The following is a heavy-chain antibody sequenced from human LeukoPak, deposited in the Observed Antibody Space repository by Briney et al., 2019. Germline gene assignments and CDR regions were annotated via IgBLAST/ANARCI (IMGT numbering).Heavy chain of an antibody. CDR3: AKVRYCGGDCYAGYMDV. D-gene: IGHD2-21*02. J-gene: IGHJ6*03. CDR1: GGSISSSNW. CDR2: IYHSGST. V-gene: IGHV4-4*02. Sequence: SETLSLTCAVSGGSISSSNWWSWVRQPPGKGLEWIGEIYHSGSTNYNPSLKSRVTISVDKSKNQFSLKLSSVTAADTAVYYCAKVRYCGGDCYAGYMDVWGKGTTVTISS.